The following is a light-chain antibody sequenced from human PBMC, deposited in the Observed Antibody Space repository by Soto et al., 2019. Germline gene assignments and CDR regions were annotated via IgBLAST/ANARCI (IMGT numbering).Light chain of an antibody. CDR3: CSYAGTYAYV. CDR1: SSDVGGFNY. Sequence: QSALTQPRSVSGSPGQSVTISCTGTSSDVGGFNYVSWYQQHPGKDPKLMIYDVSERPSGVPDRFSGSKSGNTASLTISGLQVDYEADYYCCSYAGTYAYVFGTGTKLTVL. J-gene: IGLJ1*01. CDR2: DVS. V-gene: IGLV2-11*01.